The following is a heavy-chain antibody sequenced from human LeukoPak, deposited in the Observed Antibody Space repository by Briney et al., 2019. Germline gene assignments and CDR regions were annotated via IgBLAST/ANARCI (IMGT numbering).Heavy chain of an antibody. J-gene: IGHJ6*02. V-gene: IGHV3-30*03. Sequence: GGSLRLSCAAPGFTFSSYGMHWVRQAPGKGLEWVAVISYDGSNKYYADSVKGRFTISRDNSKNTLYLQMNSLRAEDTDVYYCATRQIASNGMDVWGQGTTVTVSS. CDR2: ISYDGSNK. CDR3: ATRQIASNGMDV. CDR1: GFTFSSYG. D-gene: IGHD3-22*01.